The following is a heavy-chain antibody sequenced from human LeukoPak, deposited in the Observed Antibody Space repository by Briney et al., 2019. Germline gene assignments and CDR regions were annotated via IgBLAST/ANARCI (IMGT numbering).Heavy chain of an antibody. D-gene: IGHD6-19*01. CDR1: GGSFSGYY. J-gene: IGHJ4*02. CDR2: INHSGST. CDR3: ARGPIAVAGKVFDY. Sequence: SETLSLTCAVYGGSFSGYYWSWIRQPPGKGLEWIGEINHSGSTNYNPSLKSRVTISVDTSKNQFSLKLSSVTAADTAVYYCARGPIAVAGKVFDYWGQGTLVTVSS. V-gene: IGHV4-34*01.